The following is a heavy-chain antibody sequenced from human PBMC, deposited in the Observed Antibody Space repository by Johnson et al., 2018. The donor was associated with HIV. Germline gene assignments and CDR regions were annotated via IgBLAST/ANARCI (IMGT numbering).Heavy chain of an antibody. CDR2: ISGSGGST. J-gene: IGHJ3*02. V-gene: IGHV3-23*04. D-gene: IGHD3-10*01. Sequence: VQLVESGGGLVQPGRSLRLSCAASGFTFSSYAMSWVRQAPGKGLEWVSTISGSGGSTYYADSVKGRFTISRDNSKNSLYLQMNSVRADDTAVYYCARPIVRGAADIWGQGTMVIVSS. CDR3: ARPIVRGAADI. CDR1: GFTFSSYA.